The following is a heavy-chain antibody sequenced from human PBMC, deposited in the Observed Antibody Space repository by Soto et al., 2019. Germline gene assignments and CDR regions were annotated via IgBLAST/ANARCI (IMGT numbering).Heavy chain of an antibody. D-gene: IGHD6-6*01. CDR3: AKNWDTTFSSSSH. CDR1: GFTFTTYA. Sequence: EVQLLESGGGLVQPGGSVRLSCAASGFTFTTYAMSWVRQALGKGLEWVSASSGSAGITYYADSVKGRFTISRDNSKNTLYLQMNSLRAEDTAVYYCAKNWDTTFSSSSHWGQGTLVSVPS. J-gene: IGHJ4*02. V-gene: IGHV3-23*01. CDR2: SSGSAGIT.